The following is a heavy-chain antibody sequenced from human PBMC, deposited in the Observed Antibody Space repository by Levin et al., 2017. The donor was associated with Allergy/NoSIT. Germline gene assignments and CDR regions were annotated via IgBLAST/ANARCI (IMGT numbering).Heavy chain of an antibody. J-gene: IGHJ4*02. CDR2: ISYDGSNK. CDR3: AKPRRPFWSSAYYFDY. V-gene: IGHV3-30*18. CDR1: GFTFSSYG. D-gene: IGHD3-3*01. Sequence: GGSLRLSCAASGFTFSSYGMHWVRQAPGKGLEWVAVISYDGSNKYYADSVKGRFTISRDNSKNTLYLQMNSLRAEDTAVYYCAKPRRPFWSSAYYFDYWGQGTLVTVSS.